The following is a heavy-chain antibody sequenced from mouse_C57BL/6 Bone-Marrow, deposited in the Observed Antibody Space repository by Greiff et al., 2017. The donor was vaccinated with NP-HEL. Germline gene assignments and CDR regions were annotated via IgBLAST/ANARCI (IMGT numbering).Heavy chain of an antibody. CDR1: GYTFTDHT. J-gene: IGHJ2*01. Sequence: QVQLQQSDAELVKPGASVKISCKVSGYTFTDHTIHWMKQRPEQGLEWIGYIYPRDGSTKYNEKFKGKATLTADKSYSTAYMQLNSLTSEDSAVYFCAREFYDGYYVTFFFDYWGQGTTLTVSS. CDR3: AREFYDGYYVTFFFDY. CDR2: IYPRDGST. V-gene: IGHV1-78*01. D-gene: IGHD2-3*01.